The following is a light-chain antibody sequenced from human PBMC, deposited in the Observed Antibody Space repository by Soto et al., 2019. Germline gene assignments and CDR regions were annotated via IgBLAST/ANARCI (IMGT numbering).Light chain of an antibody. V-gene: IGKV1-33*01. CDR3: QQYDNLPIT. Sequence: DIQMTQSPSSLYASVGDRVTITCQARQDISNYLNWYQQKPGKAPKLLIYDASNLETVVPSRFSGSGSGTDFTFTISSLQPEDIATYYCQQYDNLPITFGQGTRREIK. CDR2: DAS. J-gene: IGKJ5*01. CDR1: QDISNY.